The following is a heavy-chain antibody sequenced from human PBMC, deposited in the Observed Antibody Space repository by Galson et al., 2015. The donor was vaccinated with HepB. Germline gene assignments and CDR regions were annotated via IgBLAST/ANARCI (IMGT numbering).Heavy chain of an antibody. Sequence: SVKVSCKASGGTFSSYAISWVRQAPGQGLEWMGGIIPIFGTANYAQKFQGRVTITADESTSTAYMELSSLRSEDTAVYYCARRPFLGSTSFDPWGQGTLVTVSS. CDR1: GGTFSSYA. D-gene: IGHD2-2*01. J-gene: IGHJ5*02. CDR3: ARRPFLGSTSFDP. V-gene: IGHV1-69*13. CDR2: IIPIFGTA.